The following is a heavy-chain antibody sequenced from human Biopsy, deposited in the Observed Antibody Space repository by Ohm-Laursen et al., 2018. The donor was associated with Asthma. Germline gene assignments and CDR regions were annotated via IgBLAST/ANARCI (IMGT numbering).Heavy chain of an antibody. D-gene: IGHD6-13*01. CDR3: AKGWYFDS. CDR1: GFRFSDYG. CDR2: ISHDGTTE. J-gene: IGHJ4*02. V-gene: IGHV3-30*18. Sequence: SLRLSCAASGFRFSDYGMNWVRQAPGKGLEWVAIISHDGTTEYYADSVKGRFTISRDNSRDTVSLQMNSLRADDTAVYYCAKGWYFDSWGQGTQVTVSS.